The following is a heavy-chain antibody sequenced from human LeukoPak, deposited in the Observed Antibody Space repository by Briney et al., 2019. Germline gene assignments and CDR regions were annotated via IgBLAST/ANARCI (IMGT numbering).Heavy chain of an antibody. V-gene: IGHV3-30*02. J-gene: IGHJ1*01. Sequence: PGGSLRLSCAASGFTFSSYGMHWVRQAPGKGLEWVAFIRYDGSNKYHADSVKGRFTISRDNSKNTLYLQMNSLRAEDTAVYYCAKGRLSPFQHWGQGTLVTVSS. CDR1: GFTFSSYG. CDR2: IRYDGSNK. CDR3: AKGRLSPFQH. D-gene: IGHD2-2*01.